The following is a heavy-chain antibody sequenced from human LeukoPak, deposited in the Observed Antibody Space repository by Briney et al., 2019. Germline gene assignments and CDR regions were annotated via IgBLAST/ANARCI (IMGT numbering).Heavy chain of an antibody. CDR3: ARGVSYYDSSGYYNEYFQH. CDR1: GGSISSYY. J-gene: IGHJ1*01. CDR2: IYYSGST. D-gene: IGHD3-22*01. V-gene: IGHV4-59*08. Sequence: SETLSLTCTVSGGSISSYYWSWIRQPPGKGLEWIGYIYYSGSTNYNPSLKGRVTISVDTSKNQFSLKLSTVTAAGTAVYYCARGVSYYDSSGYYNEYFQHWGQGTLVTVSS.